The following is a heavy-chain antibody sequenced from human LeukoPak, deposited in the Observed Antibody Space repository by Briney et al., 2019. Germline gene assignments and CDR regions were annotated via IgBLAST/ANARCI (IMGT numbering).Heavy chain of an antibody. Sequence: ASVKVSCKASGYTFTSYAMNWVRQAPGQGLEWMGWINTNTGNPTYAQGFTGRFVFSLDTSVSTAYLQISSLRSEDTAVYCCARGPIAAAGTLNAFDIWGQGTMVTVSS. D-gene: IGHD6-13*01. CDR2: INTNTGNP. CDR1: GYTFTSYA. V-gene: IGHV7-4-1*02. J-gene: IGHJ3*02. CDR3: ARGPIAAAGTLNAFDI.